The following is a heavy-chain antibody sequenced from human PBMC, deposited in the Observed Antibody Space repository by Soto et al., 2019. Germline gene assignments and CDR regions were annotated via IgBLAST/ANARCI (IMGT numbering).Heavy chain of an antibody. Sequence: GSLRLSCAASGFTLSDWYMSWIRQAPGKGLEEIAGISSSGDKIYYADSVKGRFTITRDDAENLLYLEMNNLRVEDTAVYFCERGKRLAANWFDPWGQGILVTVSS. CDR3: ERGKRLAANWFDP. J-gene: IGHJ5*02. CDR2: ISSSGDKI. V-gene: IGHV3-11*01. CDR1: GFTLSDWY.